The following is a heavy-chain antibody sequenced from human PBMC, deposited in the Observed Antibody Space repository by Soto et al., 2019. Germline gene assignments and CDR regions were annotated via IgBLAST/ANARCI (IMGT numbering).Heavy chain of an antibody. CDR3: ATSGLNCSSTSCSHFDY. V-gene: IGHV1-69*02. CDR1: GGTFSSYT. D-gene: IGHD2-2*01. CDR2: IIPILGIA. J-gene: IGHJ4*02. Sequence: SVNVSCKASGGTFSSYTISWVRQAPGQGLEWMGRIIPILGIANYAQKFQGRVTITADKSTSTAYMELSSLRSEDTAVYYCATSGLNCSSTSCSHFDYWGQGTLVTVSS.